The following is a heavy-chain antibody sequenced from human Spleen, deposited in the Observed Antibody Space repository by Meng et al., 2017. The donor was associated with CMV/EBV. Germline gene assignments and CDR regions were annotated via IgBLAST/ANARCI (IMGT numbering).Heavy chain of an antibody. CDR1: GFTFSRYT. J-gene: IGHJ4*02. CDR3: TTGSFSSSGNFAIDY. D-gene: IGHD6-13*01. CDR2: ISGSSSFI. Sequence: GESLKISCVASGFTFSRYTINWVRQAPGKGLEWVSSISGSSSFIYYADSVKGRFTISRDNAKNSLYLQMNSLRAEDTAVYYCTTGSFSSSGNFAIDYWGQGTLVTVSS. V-gene: IGHV3-21*04.